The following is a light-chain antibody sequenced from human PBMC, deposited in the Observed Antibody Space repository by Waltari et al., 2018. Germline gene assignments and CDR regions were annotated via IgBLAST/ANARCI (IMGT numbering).Light chain of an antibody. J-gene: IGKJ2*01. V-gene: IGKV4-1*01. CDR3: QQYSNTPPYT. CDR1: QSILYSSNNKNY. CDR2: WAS. Sequence: DIVMTQSPDSLAVSLGERATINCKSSQSILYSSNNKNYLAWYQQKQGQPPKLLICWASIRESGVPYRFSGSGSGTDFTLTISSLQAEDVAVYYCQQYSNTPPYTFGQGTKLEIK.